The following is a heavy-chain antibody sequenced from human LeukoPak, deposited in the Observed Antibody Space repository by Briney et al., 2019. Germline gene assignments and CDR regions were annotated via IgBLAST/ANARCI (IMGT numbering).Heavy chain of an antibody. CDR2: INTDGSST. J-gene: IGHJ4*02. CDR3: ARTVPGYFFDY. V-gene: IGHV3-74*01. Sequence: GGSLRLSCAASGFTFSSNWMHWVRHAPGKGLVWVSRINTDGSSTSYADSVKGRFTISRDNAKNTLYLQMNSLRAEDTAVYYCARTVPGYFFDYWGQGTLVTVSS. D-gene: IGHD3-9*01. CDR1: GFTFSSNW.